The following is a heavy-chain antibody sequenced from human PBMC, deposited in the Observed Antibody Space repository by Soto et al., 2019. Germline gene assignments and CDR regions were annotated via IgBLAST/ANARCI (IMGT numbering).Heavy chain of an antibody. CDR1: GFTSSSYG. J-gene: IGHJ4*02. CDR2: ISYDGSNK. D-gene: IGHD6-6*01. V-gene: IGHV3-30*03. Sequence: GGSLRLSCAASGFTSSSYGMHWVRQAPGKGLEWVAVISYDGSNKYYADSVKGRFTISRDNSKNTVYLQMNSLRTEDTAVYYCATDSRKEYTSSWLDYWGQGSLVTVSS. CDR3: ATDSRKEYTSSWLDY.